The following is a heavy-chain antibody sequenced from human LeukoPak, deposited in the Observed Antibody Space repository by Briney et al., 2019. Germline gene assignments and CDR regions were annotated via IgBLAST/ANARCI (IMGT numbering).Heavy chain of an antibody. J-gene: IGHJ4*02. Sequence: SQTLSLTCAISGDSVSSNSAAWNWIRQSPSRGLEWLGRTYYRSKWYNDYAVSVKSRISINPDTSKNQFSLQLNSVTPDDTAVYYCARGGIGYCSSTSCYFEYWGQGTLVTVSS. V-gene: IGHV6-1*01. CDR3: ARGGIGYCSSTSCYFEY. D-gene: IGHD2-2*01. CDR1: GDSVSSNSAA. CDR2: TYYRSKWYN.